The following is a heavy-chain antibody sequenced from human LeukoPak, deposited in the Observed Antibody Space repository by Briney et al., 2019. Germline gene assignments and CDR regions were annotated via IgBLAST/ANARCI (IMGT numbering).Heavy chain of an antibody. J-gene: IGHJ4*02. V-gene: IGHV4-30-2*01. Sequence: SQTLSLTCSVSGGSISSGGYYWSWIRQPPGKGLEWIGEINHSGSTNYNPSLKSRVTISVDTSKNQFSLKLSSVTAADTAVYYCARGLSYYDFWSGYYTTFDYWGQGTLVTVSS. CDR1: GGSISSGGYY. CDR2: INHSGST. CDR3: ARGLSYYDFWSGYYTTFDY. D-gene: IGHD3-3*01.